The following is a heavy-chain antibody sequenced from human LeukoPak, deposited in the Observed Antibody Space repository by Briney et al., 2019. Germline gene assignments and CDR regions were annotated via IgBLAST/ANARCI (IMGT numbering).Heavy chain of an antibody. D-gene: IGHD4-23*01. CDR2: IYYSGST. CDR1: GGSISNYY. Sequence: SETLSLTCTVSGGSISNYYWSWIRQPPGKGLEWIGYIYYSGSTNYNPSLKSRVTISVDTSKNQFSLKLSSVTAADTAVYYCARDVDYGGHSHAMDYWGQGTLVTVSS. CDR3: ARDVDYGGHSHAMDY. J-gene: IGHJ4*02. V-gene: IGHV4-59*01.